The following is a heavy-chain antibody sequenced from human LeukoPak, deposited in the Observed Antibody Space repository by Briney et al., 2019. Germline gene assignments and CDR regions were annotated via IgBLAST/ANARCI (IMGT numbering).Heavy chain of an antibody. CDR2: ISGSGGST. CDR3: AKGLFPVVAANWFDY. Sequence: GGSLRLSCAASKITFSSFSMTWVRQAPGKGLEWVSTISGSGGSTHYADSVQGRFTIFRDNSKNTLDLQMNSLRAEDTAVYYCAKGLFPVVAANWFDYWGQGTLVTVSS. D-gene: IGHD2-15*01. J-gene: IGHJ4*02. CDR1: KITFSSFS. V-gene: IGHV3-23*01.